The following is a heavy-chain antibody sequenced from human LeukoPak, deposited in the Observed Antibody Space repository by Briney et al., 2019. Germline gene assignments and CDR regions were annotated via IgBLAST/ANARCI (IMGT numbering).Heavy chain of an antibody. CDR1: GYTFTGYY. J-gene: IGHJ5*02. V-gene: IGHV1-2*02. CDR3: AREGCSGTTCYVIGDDNWFDP. Sequence: ASVKVSCKASGYTFTGYYMHWVRQAPGQGLEWMGWINPNSGGTNYAQKFQGRVTMTRDTSISTAYMELRRLTSDDTAVYYCAREGCSGTTCYVIGDDNWFDPWGQGTRVTVSS. CDR2: INPNSGGT. D-gene: IGHD2-2*01.